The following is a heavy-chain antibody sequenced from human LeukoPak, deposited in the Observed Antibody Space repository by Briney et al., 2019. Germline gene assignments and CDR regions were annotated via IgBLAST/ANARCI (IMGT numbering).Heavy chain of an antibody. CDR1: GFTFSNYA. D-gene: IGHD6-13*01. J-gene: IGHJ4*02. Sequence: GGSLRLSCAASGFTFSNYAVSWVRQAPGKGLEWVSVISGGGGRTYYADSVKGRFTISRDNSKNTLYLQMNSLRAEDTAVYYCASSIAATDTDFDYWGQGTLVTVSS. CDR2: ISGGGGRT. CDR3: ASSIAATDTDFDY. V-gene: IGHV3-23*01.